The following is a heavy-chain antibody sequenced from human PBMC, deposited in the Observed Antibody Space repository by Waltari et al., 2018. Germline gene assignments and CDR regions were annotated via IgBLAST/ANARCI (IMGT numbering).Heavy chain of an antibody. CDR2: ISSSGSTI. D-gene: IGHD6-13*01. V-gene: IGHV3-48*03. CDR1: GFTFSSYE. CDR3: ARESEQQLAN. Sequence: EVQLVESGGGLVQPGGSLRLSCAASGFTFSSYEMNWVRQAPGKGLEWVSYISSSGSTIYYADSVKGRFTIARDNAKNSLYLQMNSLRAEDTAVYYCARESEQQLANWGQGTLVTVSS. J-gene: IGHJ4*02.